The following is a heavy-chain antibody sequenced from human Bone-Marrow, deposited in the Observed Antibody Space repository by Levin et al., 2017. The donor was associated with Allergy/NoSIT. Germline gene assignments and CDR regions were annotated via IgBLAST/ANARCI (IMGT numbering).Heavy chain of an antibody. J-gene: IGHJ6*02. CDR2: INPNRCAT. D-gene: IGHD1-14*01. CDR3: ARGITSRGATGYYYYYALDV. CDR1: GYTFTYYY. V-gene: IGHV1-2*02. Sequence: GESLKISCKASGYTFTYYYLHWVRQAPGQGLEWMGWINPNRCATNYAQKFQGRVTITRDTSMNTAYMEMIYLGSDDTAVYYCARGITSRGATGYYYYYALDVWGHGTMVAVS.